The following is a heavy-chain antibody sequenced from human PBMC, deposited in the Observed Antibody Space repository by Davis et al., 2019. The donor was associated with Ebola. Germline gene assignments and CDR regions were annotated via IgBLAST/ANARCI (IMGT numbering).Heavy chain of an antibody. Sequence: LSLTCAASGFTFKTFGMNWVRQAPDKGLEWVAVISYDGRNKLCADSVKGRFTISRDNSKNTVYLQMDSLRAEDTAVYLCAKDHRFIVAAVTGLDYWGQGTPVTVSS. J-gene: IGHJ4*02. D-gene: IGHD5-12*01. CDR2: ISYDGRNK. CDR3: AKDHRFIVAAVTGLDY. CDR1: GFTFKTFG. V-gene: IGHV3-30*18.